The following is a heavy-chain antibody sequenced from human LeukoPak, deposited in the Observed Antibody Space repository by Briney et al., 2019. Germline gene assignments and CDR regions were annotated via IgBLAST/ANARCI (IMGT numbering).Heavy chain of an antibody. D-gene: IGHD4-23*01. Sequence: GASVKVSCKASGGTFSSYAISWVRQAPGQGLEWMGGIIPIFGTANYAQKFQGRVTITADESTSTAYMELSSLRSEDTAVYYCARGGNPESYNWFDPWGQGTLVTVSS. CDR3: ARGGNPESYNWFDP. V-gene: IGHV1-69*13. CDR2: IIPIFGTA. J-gene: IGHJ5*02. CDR1: GGTFSSYA.